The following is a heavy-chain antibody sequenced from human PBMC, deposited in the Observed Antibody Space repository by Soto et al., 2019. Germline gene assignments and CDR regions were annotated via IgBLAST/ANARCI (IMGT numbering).Heavy chain of an antibody. V-gene: IGHV3-33*01. D-gene: IGHD3-10*01. CDR2: IWYDGSNK. Sequence: QVRLVESGGGVVQPGRSLRLSCAASGFTFSSYGMHWVRQAPGKGLEWVAVIWYDGSNKYYADSVKGRFTISRDNSKNTLYLQMNSLRAEDTAVYYCARETSLWFGELLFFDYWGQGTLVTVSS. CDR3: ARETSLWFGELLFFDY. CDR1: GFTFSSYG. J-gene: IGHJ4*02.